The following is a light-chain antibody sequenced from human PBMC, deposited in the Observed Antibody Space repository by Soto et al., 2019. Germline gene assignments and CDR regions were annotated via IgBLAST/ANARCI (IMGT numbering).Light chain of an antibody. J-gene: IGLJ1*01. CDR2: EVS. V-gene: IGLV2-14*01. CDR1: SSDVGTYNH. CDR3: CSYTASSTLV. Sequence: QSALTQPASVSGSPGQSITISCTGTSSDVGTYNHVSWYQQHPGKAPQLIIYEVSNRPSGLSNRFSASKSGNTASLTISWLKAEDEADYYCCSYTASSTLVFGTGTKLTVL.